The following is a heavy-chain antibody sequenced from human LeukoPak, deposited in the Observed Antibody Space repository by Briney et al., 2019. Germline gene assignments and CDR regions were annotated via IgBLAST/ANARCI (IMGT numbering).Heavy chain of an antibody. D-gene: IGHD5-18*01. V-gene: IGHV4-59*01. Sequence: SETLSLTCTVSGGSISSYYWSWIRQPPGKGLEWIGYIYNSGSTNYNPSLKGRATISVDTSKNQFSLKLSSVTAADTAVYYCARGSTSPYGYVFDYWGQGTLVTVSS. J-gene: IGHJ4*02. CDR3: ARGSTSPYGYVFDY. CDR2: IYNSGST. CDR1: GGSISSYY.